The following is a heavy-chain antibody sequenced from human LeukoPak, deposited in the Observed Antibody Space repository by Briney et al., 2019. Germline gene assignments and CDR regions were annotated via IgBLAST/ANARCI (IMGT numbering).Heavy chain of an antibody. CDR1: GFTFSSYG. V-gene: IGHV3-30*18. CDR3: AKDREVLLWFGDPGIFDY. Sequence: PGRSLRLSCAASGFTFSSYGMHWVRQAPGKGLEWVAVISYDGSNKYYADSVKGRFTISRDNSKNTLYLQMNSLRAEDTAVYYCAKDREVLLWFGDPGIFDYWGRGTLVTVSS. J-gene: IGHJ4*02. CDR2: ISYDGSNK. D-gene: IGHD3-10*01.